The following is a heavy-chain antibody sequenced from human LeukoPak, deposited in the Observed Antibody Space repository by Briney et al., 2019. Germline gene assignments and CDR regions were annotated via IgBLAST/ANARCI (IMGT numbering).Heavy chain of an antibody. J-gene: IGHJ3*01. CDR3: ARHLLSTYTSKWDAFDL. CDR1: GFTFSRYW. V-gene: IGHV3-7*01. CDR2: IKQDGSEK. Sequence: GGSLRLSCAASGFTFSRYWMSWVRQAPGKGLEWVANIKQDGSEKYYVDSVKGRFTISRDNAKNSVLLQMNSLRAEDTAVYSCARHLLSTYTSKWDAFDLWGQGTMVTVSS. D-gene: IGHD6-13*01.